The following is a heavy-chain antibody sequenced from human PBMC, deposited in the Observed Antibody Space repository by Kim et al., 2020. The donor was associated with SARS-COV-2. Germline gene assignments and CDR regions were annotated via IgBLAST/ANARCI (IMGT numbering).Heavy chain of an antibody. J-gene: IGHJ5*02. Sequence: GGSLRLSCAASGFTFSSYSMNWVRQAPGKGLEWVSSISSSSSYIYYADSVKGRFTISRDNAKNSLYLQMNSLRAEDTAVYYCARDQLGITGTTIDWFDPRGQGTLVTVSS. CDR3: ARDQLGITGTTIDWFDP. CDR1: GFTFSSYS. CDR2: ISSSSSYI. D-gene: IGHD1-7*01. V-gene: IGHV3-21*01.